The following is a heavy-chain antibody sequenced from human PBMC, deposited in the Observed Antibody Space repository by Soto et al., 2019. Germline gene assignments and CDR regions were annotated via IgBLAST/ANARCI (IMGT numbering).Heavy chain of an antibody. CDR3: ARIGWGGDS. D-gene: IGHD7-27*01. J-gene: IGHJ4*02. V-gene: IGHV4-61*01. CDR1: GGSVRTGSYH. Sequence: SETLSLTCSVSGGSVRTGSYHWSWIPQPPGKGLEWIGFIPNNGSPDYNPSLKSRVVVSRDRAKNQFSLKVNSVTAADTAVYFCARIGWGGDSWGQGTLVTVSS. CDR2: IPNNGSP.